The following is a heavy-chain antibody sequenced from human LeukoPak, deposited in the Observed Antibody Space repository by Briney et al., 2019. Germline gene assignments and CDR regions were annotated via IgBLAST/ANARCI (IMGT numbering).Heavy chain of an antibody. CDR1: DDSISRSSYY. J-gene: IGHJ4*02. Sequence: PSETLSLTCSVSDDSISRSSYYWGWIRQPPGKGLEWIGTFYYSGFTYYNPSLKNRVTISVDTSKNQFSLKLSSVTAEDTAVYYCARLKVGTTHPDYWGQGTLDTVSS. V-gene: IGHV4-39*01. CDR2: FYYSGFT. CDR3: ARLKVGTTHPDY. D-gene: IGHD1-26*01.